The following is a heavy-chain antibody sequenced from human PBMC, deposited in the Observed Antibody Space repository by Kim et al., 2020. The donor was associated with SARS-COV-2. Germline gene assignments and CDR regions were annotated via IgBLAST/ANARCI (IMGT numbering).Heavy chain of an antibody. CDR1: GGSISSSSYY. Sequence: SETLSLTCTVSGGSISSSSYYWGWIRQPPGKGLEWIGSIYYSGSTYYNPSLKSRVTISVDTSKNQFSLKLSSVTAADTAVYYCARAAPIVVVVAAKGGAFDIWGQGTMVTVSS. D-gene: IGHD2-15*01. CDR2: IYYSGST. J-gene: IGHJ3*02. CDR3: ARAAPIVVVVAAKGGAFDI. V-gene: IGHV4-39*07.